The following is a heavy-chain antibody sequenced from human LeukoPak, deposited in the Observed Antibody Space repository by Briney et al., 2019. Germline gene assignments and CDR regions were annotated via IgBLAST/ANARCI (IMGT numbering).Heavy chain of an antibody. D-gene: IGHD4-17*01. V-gene: IGHV3-7*05. CDR1: GFTLSNYW. CDR2: IKHDGSDK. CDR3: ATTGQLSF. J-gene: IGHJ4*02. Sequence: PGGSLRLSCAASGFTLSNYWMTWVRQAPGKGLEWVANIKHDGSDKYYVDSVRGRFSISRDNAKNSLYLQMNSLRAEDTAVYYCATTGQLSFWGQGTLVTVSS.